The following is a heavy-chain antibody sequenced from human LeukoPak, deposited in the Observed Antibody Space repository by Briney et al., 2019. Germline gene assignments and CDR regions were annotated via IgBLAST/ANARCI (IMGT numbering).Heavy chain of an antibody. Sequence: SETLSLTCAVYGGSFSGYYWSWIRQPPGKGLEWIGEINHSGSTNYNPSLKSRVTISVDTSKNQFSLKLSSVTAADTAVYYYARHLHAGYCSSTSCYARRNWFDPWGQGTLVTVSS. V-gene: IGHV4-34*01. D-gene: IGHD2-2*01. J-gene: IGHJ5*02. CDR3: ARHLHAGYCSSTSCYARRNWFDP. CDR2: INHSGST. CDR1: GGSFSGYY.